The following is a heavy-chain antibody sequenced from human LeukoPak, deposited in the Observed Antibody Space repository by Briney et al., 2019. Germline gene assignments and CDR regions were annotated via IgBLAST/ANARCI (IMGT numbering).Heavy chain of an antibody. CDR2: IHYSGIT. Sequence: SETLSLTCTVSGDSITSHYWSWIRQPPGKGLEWIGYIHYSGITNYNPSLKSRVTLSVETSNNQFSLKLNSVTAADTAVYYCARDGYSSSSGPIFDYWGQGTLVAVSS. V-gene: IGHV4-59*11. CDR1: GDSITSHY. J-gene: IGHJ4*02. D-gene: IGHD6-6*01. CDR3: ARDGYSSSSGPIFDY.